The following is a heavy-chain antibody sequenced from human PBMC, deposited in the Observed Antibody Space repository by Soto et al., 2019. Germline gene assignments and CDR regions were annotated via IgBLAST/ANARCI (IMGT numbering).Heavy chain of an antibody. J-gene: IGHJ6*01. CDR3: ARLVVDYSKKRVDYYYYYGMDV. CDR1: GYSFTSYW. CDR2: IYPGDSDT. D-gene: IGHD4-4*01. V-gene: IGHV5-51*01. Sequence: GESLKISCKGSGYSFTSYWIGWVRQMPGKGLEWMGIIYPGDSDTRYSPSFQGQVTISADKSISTAYLQWSSLKASDTAMYYCARLVVDYSKKRVDYYYYYGMDVWGQGTTVNVSS.